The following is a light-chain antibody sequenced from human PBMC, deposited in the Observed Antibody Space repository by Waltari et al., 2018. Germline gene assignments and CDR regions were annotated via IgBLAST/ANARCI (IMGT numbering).Light chain of an antibody. CDR2: WAS. V-gene: IGKV4-1*01. J-gene: IGKJ2*01. CDR3: QQYYTSPYT. Sequence: DIVMPQSPDSLAVSLGERATINCKSNQSLLYSSNNKNYLAWYQQKAGQPPKLLPYWASTREYGVPDRFSASGSGTDFTLTISSLQAEDVAVYYCQQYYTSPYTFGQGTKLEIK. CDR1: QSLLYSSNNKNY.